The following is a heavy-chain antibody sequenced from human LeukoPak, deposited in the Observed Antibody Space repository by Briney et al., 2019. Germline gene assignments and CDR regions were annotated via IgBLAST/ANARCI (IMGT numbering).Heavy chain of an antibody. D-gene: IGHD4-17*01. CDR3: AKDWSPVTTYYFDY. CDR1: GFTFSSYG. CDR2: IRYDGSNK. J-gene: IGHJ4*02. V-gene: IGHV3-30*02. Sequence: GGSLRLSCAASGFTFSSYGMHWVRQAPGKGLEWVAFIRYDGSNKYYADSVKGQFTISRDNSKNTLYLQMNSLRAEDTAVYYCAKDWSPVTTYYFDYWGQGTLVTVSS.